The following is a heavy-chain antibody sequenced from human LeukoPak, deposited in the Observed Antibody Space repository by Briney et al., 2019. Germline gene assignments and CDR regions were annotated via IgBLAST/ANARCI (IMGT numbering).Heavy chain of an antibody. CDR3: AKDPGASVSGFHMDV. CDR1: GFSFRNYG. D-gene: IGHD2-8*02. CDR2: IWCDGNNR. V-gene: IGHV3-30*02. Sequence: PGGSLRLSCAASGFSFRNYGMHWVRQATAKGLEWVSFIWCDGNNRFYADSVKGRFTISRDNSKNMLFLQMDTLRAEDTALYYCAKDPGASVSGFHMDVWGKGTTVIVSS. J-gene: IGHJ6*03.